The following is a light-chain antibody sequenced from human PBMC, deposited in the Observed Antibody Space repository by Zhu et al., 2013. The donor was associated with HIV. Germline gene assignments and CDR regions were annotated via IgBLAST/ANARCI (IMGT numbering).Light chain of an antibody. V-gene: IGKV3-15*01. CDR3: QQYNNWPPLWT. J-gene: IGKJ1*01. CDR2: GAS. CDR1: QTIDIN. Sequence: EVVMTQSPATLSLSPGEGATLSCRASQTIDINLAWYQQKPGQAPRLLMYGASARATGVPDRFSGSGSGTDFTLIISSLQSEDFAVYYCQQYNNWPPLWTFGQGTKVEIK.